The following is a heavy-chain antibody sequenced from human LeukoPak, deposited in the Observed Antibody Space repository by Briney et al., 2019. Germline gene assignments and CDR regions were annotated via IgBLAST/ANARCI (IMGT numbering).Heavy chain of an antibody. CDR1: GYTFTDYY. J-gene: IGHJ4*02. D-gene: IGHD2-8*02. CDR2: INPLLGDT. V-gene: IGHV1-2*02. CDR3: ARAPGFGDTDFDY. Sequence: ASVKVSCKASGYTFTDYYMHWVRQAPGQGLEWMGWINPLLGDTNYAQSFQGRVSMTRDTSINTAYIDLSGLRSDDTGVYYCARAPGFGDTDFDYWGQGTLVTVSS.